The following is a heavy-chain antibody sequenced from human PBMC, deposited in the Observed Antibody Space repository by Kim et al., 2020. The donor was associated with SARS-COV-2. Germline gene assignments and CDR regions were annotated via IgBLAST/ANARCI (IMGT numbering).Heavy chain of an antibody. CDR3: ARDSTFGISGHFQSY. V-gene: IGHV1-69*13. CDR1: GGTFSSYA. D-gene: IGHD3-16*01. Sequence: SVKVFCKASGGTFSSYAISWVRQAPGQGFEWMGGIIPIFGTANYAQKFQGRVTITADESTSTAYMELSSLRSEDTAVYYCARDSTFGISGHFQSYWGQGTLVTVSS. J-gene: IGHJ4*02. CDR2: IIPIFGTA.